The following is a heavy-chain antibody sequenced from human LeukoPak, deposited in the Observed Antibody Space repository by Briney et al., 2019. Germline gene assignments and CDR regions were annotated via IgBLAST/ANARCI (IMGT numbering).Heavy chain of an antibody. CDR3: ARDSRGHSSSFDY. V-gene: IGHV3-48*01. D-gene: IGHD6-6*01. CDR1: GFTFSSYS. J-gene: IGHJ4*02. CDR2: ISSSSSTI. Sequence: PGGSLRLSCAASGFTFSSYSMNWVRQAPGKGLEWISYISSSSSTIYYADSVKGRFTISRDNAKNSLYLQMNSLRAEDTAVYYCARDSRGHSSSFDYWGQGTLVTVSS.